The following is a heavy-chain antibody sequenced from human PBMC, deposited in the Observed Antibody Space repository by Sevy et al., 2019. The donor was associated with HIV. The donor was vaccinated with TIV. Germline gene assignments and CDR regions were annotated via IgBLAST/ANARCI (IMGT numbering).Heavy chain of an antibody. V-gene: IGHV3-48*02. D-gene: IGHD5-12*01. CDR1: GFTFSSYS. Sequence: GGSLRLSCAASGFTFSSYSMNWVRQAPGKGLEWVSYISSSSSTIYYADSVKGRFTISRDNAKNSLYLQMNSLRDEDTAVYYGARGKRRDGYNYSYWGQGTLVTVSS. J-gene: IGHJ4*02. CDR2: ISSSSSTI. CDR3: ARGKRRDGYNYSY.